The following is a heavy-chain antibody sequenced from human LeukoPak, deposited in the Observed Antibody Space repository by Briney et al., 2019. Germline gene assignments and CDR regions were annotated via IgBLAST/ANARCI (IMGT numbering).Heavy chain of an antibody. V-gene: IGHV4-59*08. D-gene: IGHD3-10*01. Sequence: SETLSLTCTVSGGSISSYYWSWIRQPPGKGLEWIGYIYYSGSTNYNPSLKSRVTISVDTSKNQFSLKLSSVTAADTAVYYCASHYFDDAFDVWGQGTMVTVSS. J-gene: IGHJ3*01. CDR1: GGSISSYY. CDR3: ASHYFDDAFDV. CDR2: IYYSGST.